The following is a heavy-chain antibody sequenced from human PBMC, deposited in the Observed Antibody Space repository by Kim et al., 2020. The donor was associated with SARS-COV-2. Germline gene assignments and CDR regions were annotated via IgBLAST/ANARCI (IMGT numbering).Heavy chain of an antibody. CDR1: GGSISSYY. D-gene: IGHD2-15*01. Sequence: SETLSLTCTVSGGSISSYYWSWIRQPPGKGLEWIGYIYYSGSTNYNLSLKSRVTISVDTSKNQFSLKLSSVTAADTAVYYCARDRIVVVVAATGRSYYYGMDVWGQGTTVTVSS. V-gene: IGHV4-59*01. J-gene: IGHJ6*02. CDR2: IYYSGST. CDR3: ARDRIVVVVAATGRSYYYGMDV.